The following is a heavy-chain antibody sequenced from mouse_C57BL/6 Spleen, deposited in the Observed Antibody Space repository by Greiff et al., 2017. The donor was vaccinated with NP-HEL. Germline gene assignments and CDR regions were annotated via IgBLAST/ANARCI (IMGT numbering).Heavy chain of an antibody. Sequence: EVKVVESGGGLVKPGGSLKLSCAASGFTFSSYAMSWVRQTPEKRLEWVATISDGGSYTYYPDNVKGRFTISRDNAKNNLYLQMSHLKSEDTAMYYCAREDYYGSSYGYWGQGTTLTVSS. J-gene: IGHJ2*01. D-gene: IGHD1-1*01. CDR1: GFTFSSYA. V-gene: IGHV5-4*01. CDR3: AREDYYGSSYGY. CDR2: ISDGGSYT.